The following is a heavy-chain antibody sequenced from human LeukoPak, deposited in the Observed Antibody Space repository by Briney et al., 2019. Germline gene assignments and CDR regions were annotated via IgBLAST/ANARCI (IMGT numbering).Heavy chain of an antibody. V-gene: IGHV3-23*01. CDR3: AKTLQGYYYYGLDV. Sequence: GGSLRLSCAVSGFTFSSYAMSWVRQAPGKGLEWVSTISGGGTSTYYADSVKGRVTISRDNSENTLYLQMNSLRVEDTALYYCAKTLQGYYYYGLDVWGQGTTVTVSS. J-gene: IGHJ6*02. CDR2: ISGGGTST. CDR1: GFTFSSYA.